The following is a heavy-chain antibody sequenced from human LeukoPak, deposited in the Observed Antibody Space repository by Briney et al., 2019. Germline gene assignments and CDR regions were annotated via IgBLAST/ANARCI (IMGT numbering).Heavy chain of an antibody. Sequence: PGGSLRLSCAVSGFTFSNAWMSWVRQAPGKGLEWVGRIKSKTDGGTTDYASPVKGRFTISRDDSKYTLYLQMNSLKTEDTAVYYCTRRYCSGGTCSVDYWGQGTLVTVSS. J-gene: IGHJ4*02. D-gene: IGHD2-15*01. V-gene: IGHV3-15*01. CDR1: GFTFSNAW. CDR2: IKSKTDGGTT. CDR3: TRRYCSGGTCSVDY.